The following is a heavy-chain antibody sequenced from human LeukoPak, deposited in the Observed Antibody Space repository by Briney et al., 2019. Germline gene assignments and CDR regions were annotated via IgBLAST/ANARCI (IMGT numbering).Heavy chain of an antibody. J-gene: IGHJ3*02. D-gene: IGHD3-10*01. V-gene: IGHV4-59*12. CDR2: IYYSGTT. Sequence: LRLSCAASGFTFDDYAMHWIRQPPGKGLEWIGYIYYSGTTNYNPSLKSRVTISEDTSKNQFSLKLSSVTAADTAVYYCTFNLGSGSYGFDIWGQGTMVTVSS. CDR1: GFTFDDYA. CDR3: TFNLGSGSYGFDI.